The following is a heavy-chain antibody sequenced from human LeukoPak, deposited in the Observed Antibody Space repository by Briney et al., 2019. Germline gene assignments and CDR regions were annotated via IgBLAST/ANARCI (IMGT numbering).Heavy chain of an antibody. CDR1: GGSTSSNY. V-gene: IGHV4-4*07. CDR2: IYGSGTA. J-gene: IGHJ2*01. Sequence: SETLSLTCTLSGGSTSSNYWRWIRQPAGKGLEWIGHIYGSGTANYNPSLKSRVTMSGDTSRNHLSLKLTSVTAADTAVYYCARDTFFYDSSGERYWYFELWGRGTLVTVSS. D-gene: IGHD3-22*01. CDR3: ARDTFFYDSSGERYWYFEL.